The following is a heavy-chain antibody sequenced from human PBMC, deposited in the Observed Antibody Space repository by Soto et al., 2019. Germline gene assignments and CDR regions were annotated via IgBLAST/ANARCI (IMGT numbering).Heavy chain of an antibody. J-gene: IGHJ5*02. D-gene: IGHD6-6*01. Sequence: ASVKVSCKASGYTFFTYGITWVRQAPGQGLEWMGWISTYNGNTNYAENLQGRVTMTTDTSTRTAYMELRSLRSDDTAVYYCARKSSSSSWFDPWGQGTLVTVSS. CDR3: ARKSSSSSWFDP. V-gene: IGHV1-18*01. CDR1: GYTFFTYG. CDR2: ISTYNGNT.